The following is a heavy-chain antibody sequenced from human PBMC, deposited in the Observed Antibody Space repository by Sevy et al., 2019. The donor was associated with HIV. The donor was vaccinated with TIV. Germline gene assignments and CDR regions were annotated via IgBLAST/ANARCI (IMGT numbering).Heavy chain of an antibody. D-gene: IGHD5-12*01. Sequence: ASVKVSCKASGYTFSDYSIYWIRQAPGQGFEWMGWINAASGVTNFAQKFQGRVNMTRDTSINTAYMEVYRLTSDDTAVYYCARGGSDGNYWGQGTLVTVSS. CDR1: GYTFSDYS. CDR2: INAASGVT. CDR3: ARGGSDGNY. V-gene: IGHV1-2*02. J-gene: IGHJ4*02.